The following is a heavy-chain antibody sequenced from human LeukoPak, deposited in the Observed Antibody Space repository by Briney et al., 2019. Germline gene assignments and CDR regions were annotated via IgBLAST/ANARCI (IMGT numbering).Heavy chain of an antibody. D-gene: IGHD1-26*01. J-gene: IGHJ6*03. CDR1: GGSINSSSYY. CDR2: MYYRGST. V-gene: IGHV4-39*07. CDR3: ARLSIIVGAALEYYYYYMDV. Sequence: PSETLSLTCTVSGGSINSSSYYWRWVRQPPGKGLEWIGSMYYRGSTYYNPSLKSRVTISVDTSKNQFSLKLSSVTAADTAVYYCARLSIIVGAALEYYYYYMDVWGQGTTVTVSS.